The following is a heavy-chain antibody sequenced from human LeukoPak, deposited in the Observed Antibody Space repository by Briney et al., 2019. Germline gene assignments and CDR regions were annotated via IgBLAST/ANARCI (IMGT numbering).Heavy chain of an antibody. CDR3: ARALTGGFYYFDY. D-gene: IGHD7-27*01. V-gene: IGHV3-66*01. CDR1: GFTVSSNY. CDR2: IYSGGST. J-gene: IGHJ4*02. Sequence: GGSLRLSCAASGFTVSSNYMSWVRQAPGKGLEWVSVIYSGGSTYYADSVKGRFTISRDNSKNTLYLQMNSLRAEDTAVYYCARALTGGFYYFDYWGQGTLVTVSS.